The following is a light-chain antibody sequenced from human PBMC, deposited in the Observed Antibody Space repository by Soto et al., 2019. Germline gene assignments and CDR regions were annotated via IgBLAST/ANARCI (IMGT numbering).Light chain of an antibody. CDR1: QSAISN. CDR3: HQYYKWPLT. Sequence: EIAITPSPAPPPPSPGERVTLSCPASQSAISNLAWYQQKPGQTPRLLIYDASTRATDIPARFSGSGSGTDFTLTISSLLSEDFAVYYCHQYYKWPLTFGGGTKVDI. CDR2: DAS. J-gene: IGKJ4*01. V-gene: IGKV3-15*01.